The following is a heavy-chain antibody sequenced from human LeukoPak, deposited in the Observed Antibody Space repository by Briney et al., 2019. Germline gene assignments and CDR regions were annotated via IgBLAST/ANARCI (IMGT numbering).Heavy chain of an antibody. CDR1: GYTFTSYD. J-gene: IGHJ6*02. D-gene: IGHD3-10*01. Sequence: ASVKDSCKASGYTFTSYDINWVRQATGQGLECMGWINPNSGNTGYAQKFQGRVTMTWNTSISTAYMELSSLRSEDTAVYYCARTLVRGVHDMDVWGQGTTVTVSS. V-gene: IGHV1-8*01. CDR2: INPNSGNT. CDR3: ARTLVRGVHDMDV.